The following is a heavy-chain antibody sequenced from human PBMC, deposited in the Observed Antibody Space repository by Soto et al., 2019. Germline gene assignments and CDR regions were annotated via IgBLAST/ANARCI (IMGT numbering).Heavy chain of an antibody. CDR3: TRGPRTGEDIVVVVANN. J-gene: IGHJ4*02. V-gene: IGHV3-49*03. Sequence: GGSLRLSCTASGFTFGDYAMSWFRQAPGKGLEWVGFIRSKAYGGTTEYAASVKGRFTISRDDSKSIAYLQMNSLKTEDTAVYYCTRGPRTGEDIVVVVANNWGQGTLVTVSS. CDR2: IRSKAYGGTT. CDR1: GFTFGDYA. D-gene: IGHD2-15*01.